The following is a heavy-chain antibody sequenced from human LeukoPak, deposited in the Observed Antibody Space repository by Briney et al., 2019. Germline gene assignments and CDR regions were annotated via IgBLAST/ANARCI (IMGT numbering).Heavy chain of an antibody. J-gene: IGHJ6*03. Sequence: SETLSLTCTVSGGSISSYYWGWIRQPPGKGLEWIANIYYTGNTYYNPSLKSRVSLSLDTSKTQFALKLNSVTAADTAVYYCARAPGDYYHYYYMDVWGKGTTVTVSS. D-gene: IGHD4-17*01. V-gene: IGHV4-39*06. CDR1: GGSISSYY. CDR3: ARAPGDYYHYYYMDV. CDR2: IYYTGNT.